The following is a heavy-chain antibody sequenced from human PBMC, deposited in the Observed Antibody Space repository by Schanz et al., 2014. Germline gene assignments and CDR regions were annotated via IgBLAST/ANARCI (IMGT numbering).Heavy chain of an antibody. D-gene: IGHD6-19*01. CDR1: GFGFDDYA. V-gene: IGHV3-30-3*01. CDR2: ISYDGSNK. CDR3: ARDHQWLARYYMDV. J-gene: IGHJ6*03. Sequence: VQLVESGGGVVRPGGSLRLSCAASGFGFDDYAMSWVRQAPGKGLEWVAFISYDGSNKYYADSVKGRFTISRDNSKNTLYLQMNSLRAEDTAVYYCARDHQWLARYYMDVWGKGTTVTVSS.